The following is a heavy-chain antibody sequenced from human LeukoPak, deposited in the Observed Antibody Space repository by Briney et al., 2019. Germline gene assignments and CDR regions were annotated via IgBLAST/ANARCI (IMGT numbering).Heavy chain of an antibody. Sequence: ASVKVSCKASGYTFTGYYMHWVRQAPGQGLEWMGWINPNSGGANYAQKFQGRVTMTRDTSISTAYMELSRLRSDDTAVYYCARGGGDIAAARTDPWGQGTLVTVSS. CDR2: INPNSGGA. D-gene: IGHD6-13*01. J-gene: IGHJ5*02. CDR1: GYTFTGYY. CDR3: ARGGGDIAAARTDP. V-gene: IGHV1-2*02.